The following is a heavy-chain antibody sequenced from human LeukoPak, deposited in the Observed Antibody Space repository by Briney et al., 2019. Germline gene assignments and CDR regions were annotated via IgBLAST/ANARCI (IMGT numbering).Heavy chain of an antibody. D-gene: IGHD3-10*02. CDR3: AELGITMIGGV. CDR1: GFTFSSYS. J-gene: IGHJ6*04. CDR2: IRSSGSTI. Sequence: TGGSLRLSCAASGFTFSSYSMNWVRQAPGKGLEWVSYIRSSGSTIYYADSVKGRFTISRDNAKNSLYLQINSLRAEDTAVYYCAELGITMIGGVWGKGTTVTISS. V-gene: IGHV3-48*04.